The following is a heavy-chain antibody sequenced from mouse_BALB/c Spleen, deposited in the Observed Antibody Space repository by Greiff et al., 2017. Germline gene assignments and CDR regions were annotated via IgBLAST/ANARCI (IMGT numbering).Heavy chain of an antibody. V-gene: IGHV2-6-7*01. CDR3: ARGYYYGSRYFDV. D-gene: IGHD1-1*01. J-gene: IGHJ1*01. CDR2: IWGDGST. CDR1: GFSLTGYG. Sequence: VHLVESGPGLVAPSQSLSITCTVSGFSLTGYGVNWVRQPPGKGLEWLGMIWGDGSTDYNSALKSRLSISKDNSKSQVFLKMNSLQTDDTARYYCARGYYYGSRYFDVWGAGTTVTVSS.